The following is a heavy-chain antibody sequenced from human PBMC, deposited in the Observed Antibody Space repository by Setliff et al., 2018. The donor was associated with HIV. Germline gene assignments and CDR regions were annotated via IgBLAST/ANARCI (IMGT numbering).Heavy chain of an antibody. CDR1: GGSFSGYY. CDR2: IYYIGNT. CDR3: ARVPRITTLRNAFDI. V-gene: IGHV4-34*09. J-gene: IGHJ3*02. Sequence: PSETLSLTCAVYGGSFSGYYWTWIRQHPGKGLDWIGNIYYIGNTDYNPSLKSRVTISIDTSKNQFSLKLSSVTAADTAIYYCARVPRITTLRNAFDIWGQGTMVTVSS. D-gene: IGHD3-3*01.